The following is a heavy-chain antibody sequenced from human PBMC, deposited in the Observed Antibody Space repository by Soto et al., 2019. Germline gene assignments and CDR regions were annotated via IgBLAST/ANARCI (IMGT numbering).Heavy chain of an antibody. J-gene: IGHJ5*02. D-gene: IGHD6-19*01. CDR3: VRVKWQWLAGWWFDP. CDR2: IYHSGST. V-gene: IGHV4-4*02. Sequence: SETLSLTCAVSGGSISSSNWWSWVRQPPGKGLEWIGEIYHSGSTNYNPSLKSRVTISVDKSKNQFSLKLSSVTAADTAVYYCVRVKWQWLAGWWFDPWGQGTLVTVSS. CDR1: GGSISSSNW.